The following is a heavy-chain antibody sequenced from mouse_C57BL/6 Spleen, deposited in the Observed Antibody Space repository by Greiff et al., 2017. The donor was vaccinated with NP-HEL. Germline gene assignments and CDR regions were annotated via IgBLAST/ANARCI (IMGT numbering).Heavy chain of an antibody. CDR2: INPNNGGT. CDR3: ARREVIYYDYFYYAMDY. D-gene: IGHD2-4*01. V-gene: IGHV1-18*01. J-gene: IGHJ4*01. CDR1: GYTFTDYH. Sequence: VQLKESGPELVKPGASVKIPCKASGYTFTDYHMDWVKQSHGKSLEWIGDINPNNGGTIYNQKFKGKATLTVDKSSSTAYMELRSLTSEDTAVYYCARREVIYYDYFYYAMDYWGQGTSVTVSS.